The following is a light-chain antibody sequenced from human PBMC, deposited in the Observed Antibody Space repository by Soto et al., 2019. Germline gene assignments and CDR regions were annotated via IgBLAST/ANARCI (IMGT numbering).Light chain of an antibody. Sequence: EIVMTQSPATLSVSPGERATLSCRASQSVGSSLAWFQQKPGQAPRLLIYGASSRATGIPARFSGSGSGTEFTLTISSLRPEDVAAYYCQKYNSAPLTFGGGTKVDIK. CDR2: GAS. J-gene: IGKJ4*01. V-gene: IGKV3-15*01. CDR1: QSVGSS. CDR3: QKYNSAPLT.